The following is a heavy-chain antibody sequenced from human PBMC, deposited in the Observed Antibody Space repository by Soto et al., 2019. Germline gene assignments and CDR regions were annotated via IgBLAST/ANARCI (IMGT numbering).Heavy chain of an antibody. CDR1: GFTFSSYA. J-gene: IGHJ4*02. CDR2: ISYDGGNK. V-gene: IGHV3-30-3*01. CDR3: ARDLGDYGGTGGGKPSWD. Sequence: PGGSLRLSCAASGFTFSSYAMHWVRQAPGKGLEWVAVISYDGGNKYYADSVKGRFTISRDNSKNTLYLQMNSLRAEDTAVYYCARDLGDYGGTGGGKPSWDWGQGTLVTVSS. D-gene: IGHD3-16*01.